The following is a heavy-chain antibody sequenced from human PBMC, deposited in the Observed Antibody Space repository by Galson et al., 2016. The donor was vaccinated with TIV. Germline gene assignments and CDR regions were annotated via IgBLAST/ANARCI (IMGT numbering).Heavy chain of an antibody. D-gene: IGHD6-13*01. CDR1: GDSVSSTSAA. J-gene: IGHJ6*02. CDR2: TYYRSTWYN. V-gene: IGHV6-1*01. CDR3: ARGSSWSPFYGMDV. Sequence: CAISGDSVSSTSAAWNWIRQSPSRGLEWLGRTYYRSTWYNDYAASLKRRITINPDTSKNQFSLQLTSVTPEDAAVYFCARGSSWSPFYGMDVWGQGTTVIVSS.